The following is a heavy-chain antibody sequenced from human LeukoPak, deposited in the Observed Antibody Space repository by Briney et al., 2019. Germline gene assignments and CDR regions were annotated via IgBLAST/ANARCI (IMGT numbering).Heavy chain of an antibody. CDR3: ARLHRGEEAFDI. CDR2: IYYSGST. J-gene: IGHJ3*02. CDR1: GCSISRYY. Sequence: SETLSLTCTVSGCSISRYYWRWIRQPPGKGLDWIGYIYYSGSTNYNPSLTSRVTISVDTSKNQFSLKLSSVTAADTAVYYCARLHRGEEAFDIWGQGTMVTVSS. V-gene: IGHV4-59*01.